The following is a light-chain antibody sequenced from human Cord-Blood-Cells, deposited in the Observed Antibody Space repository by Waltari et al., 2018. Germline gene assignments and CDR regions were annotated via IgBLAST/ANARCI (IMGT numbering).Light chain of an antibody. CDR1: STDVGPHHY. CDR2: EVS. J-gene: IGLJ1*01. CDR3: SSYAGSNNFG. V-gene: IGLV2-8*01. Sequence: QSVLTEHPSACGSSGQSATISRTRSSTDVGPHHYVSWYQQHPGKAPKLMIYEVSKRPSGVPDRFSGSKSGNTASLTVSGLQAEDEADYYCSSYAGSNNFGFGTGTKVTVL.